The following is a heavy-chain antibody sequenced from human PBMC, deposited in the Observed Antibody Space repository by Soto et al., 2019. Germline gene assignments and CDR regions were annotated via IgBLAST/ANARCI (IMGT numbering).Heavy chain of an antibody. V-gene: IGHV1-18*01. CDR2: ISAYNGNT. CDR1: CYTFTSYG. Sequence: ASVKVACKASCYTFTSYGISWVRQDTGQGLEWMGWISAYNGNTNYAQKLQGRVTMTPDTSTSTAYMELRSLRSDDTAVYYCARGTILPPVYYYGSGSDSPDYYYGMDVWGQGTTVTVSS. CDR3: ARGTILPPVYYYGSGSDSPDYYYGMDV. J-gene: IGHJ6*02. D-gene: IGHD3-10*01.